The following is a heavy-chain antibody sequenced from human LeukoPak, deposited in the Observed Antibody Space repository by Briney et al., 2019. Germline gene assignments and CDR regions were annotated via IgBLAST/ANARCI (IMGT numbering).Heavy chain of an antibody. V-gene: IGHV3-30-3*01. CDR3: AKDEPGGDDSGDSGHFQH. D-gene: IGHD4-17*01. CDR2: ISYDGSNK. J-gene: IGHJ1*01. CDR1: GFTFSSYA. Sequence: GGSLRLSCAASGFTFSSYAMHWVRQAPGKGLEWVAVISYDGSNKYYADSVKGRFTISRDNSKNTLYLQMNSLRAEDTAVYYCAKDEPGGDDSGDSGHFQHWGQGTLVTVSS.